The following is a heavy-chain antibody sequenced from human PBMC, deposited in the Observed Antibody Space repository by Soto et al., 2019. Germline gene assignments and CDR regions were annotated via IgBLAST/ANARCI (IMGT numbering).Heavy chain of an antibody. J-gene: IGHJ4*02. CDR2: ISYDGSNK. Sequence: QVQLVESGGGVVQPGRSLRLSCAASGFTFSSYAMHWVRQAPGKGLEWVAVISYDGSNKYYADSVKGRFTISRDNSKNPLYLQMNSLRAEDTAVYYCARSTAQWLGTFDYWGQGTLVTVSS. CDR3: ARSTAQWLGTFDY. CDR1: GFTFSSYA. D-gene: IGHD6-19*01. V-gene: IGHV3-30-3*01.